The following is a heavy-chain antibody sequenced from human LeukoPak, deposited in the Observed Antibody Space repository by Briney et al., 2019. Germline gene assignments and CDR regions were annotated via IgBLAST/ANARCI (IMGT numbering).Heavy chain of an antibody. V-gene: IGHV3-7*03. CDR2: IQEDGSGK. J-gene: IGHJ4*02. D-gene: IGHD3-9*01. CDR3: AGGTGFIIKD. Sequence: GGSLRLSCAASGFTFSNYWISWVRQAAGKGLEWVANIQEDGSGKYYVDSVRGRFTISRDNAKNSLYLQMSNLRVEDTAMYYCAGGTGFIIKDWGQGTLVTVSS. CDR1: GFTFSNYW.